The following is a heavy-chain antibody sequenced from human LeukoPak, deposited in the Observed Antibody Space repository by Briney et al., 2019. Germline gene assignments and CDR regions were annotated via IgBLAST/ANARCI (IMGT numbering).Heavy chain of an antibody. CDR1: GYTFTGYY. J-gene: IGHJ4*02. CDR2: INPNSGGT. V-gene: IGHV1-2*06. CDR3: ARQGGSYYVGTYFDY. Sequence: GASVKVSCKASGYTFTGYYMHWVRQAPGQGLEWMGRINPNSGGTNYAQKFQGRVTMTRDTSKNQFSLKLSSVTAADTAVYYCARQGGSYYVGTYFDYWGQGTLVTVSS. D-gene: IGHD1-26*01.